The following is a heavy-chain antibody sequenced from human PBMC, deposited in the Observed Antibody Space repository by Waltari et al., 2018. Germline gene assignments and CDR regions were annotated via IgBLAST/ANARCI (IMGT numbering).Heavy chain of an antibody. CDR3: ARGGLAAAGGSQIDP. CDR1: GFTFSSYS. CDR2: LSTISSYI. Sequence: EVQLVESGGGLVKPGGSLRLSCAASGFTFSSYSMNWVRQAPGKGLEWCSSLSTISSYIYSSDSVKCRFTISRDNAKNSLYLTMNSLRAEDTAVYYCARGGLAAAGGSQIDPWGQGTLVTVSS. D-gene: IGHD6-13*01. J-gene: IGHJ5*02. V-gene: IGHV3-21*01.